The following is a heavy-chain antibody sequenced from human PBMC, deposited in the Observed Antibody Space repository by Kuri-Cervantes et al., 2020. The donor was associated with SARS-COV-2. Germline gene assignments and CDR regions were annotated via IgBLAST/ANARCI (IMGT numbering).Heavy chain of an antibody. CDR3: VRNTPRCFDP. V-gene: IGHV4-34*01. CDR2: INHSGST. Sequence: SETLSLTCAVYGGSFSGYYWSWIRQPPGKGLEWIGEINHSGSTNYNPSLKSRVTVSVDTSKNQFSLRLSSVTAADTAVYYCVRNTPRCFDPWGPGSLVTVSS. J-gene: IGHJ5*02. D-gene: IGHD2-15*01. CDR1: GGSFSGYY.